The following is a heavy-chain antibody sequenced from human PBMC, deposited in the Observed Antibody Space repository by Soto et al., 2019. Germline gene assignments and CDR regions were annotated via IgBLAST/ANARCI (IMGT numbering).Heavy chain of an antibody. V-gene: IGHV1-69*01. CDR2: IIPIFGTA. D-gene: IGHD2-2*02. CDR3: ARAEESVVPAAIDYYYYGMDV. Sequence: QVQLVQSGAEVKKPGSSVKVSCKASGGTFSSYAISWVRQAPGQGLEWMGGIIPIFGTANYAQKFQGRVTITADESTSTAYMELSSLRSEDTDVYYCARAEESVVPAAIDYYYYGMDVWGQGTTVTVSS. J-gene: IGHJ6*02. CDR1: GGTFSSYA.